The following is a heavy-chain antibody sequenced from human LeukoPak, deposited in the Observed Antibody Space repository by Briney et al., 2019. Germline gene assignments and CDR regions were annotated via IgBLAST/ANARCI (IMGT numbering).Heavy chain of an antibody. CDR3: ARAVQWELSFDY. J-gene: IGHJ4*02. CDR2: IYSGGST. V-gene: IGHV3-66*01. Sequence: GGSLRLSCAASGFTVSSNYMSWVRQAPGKGLEWVSVIYSGGSTYYADSVKGRFTISRDNSKSTLYLQMNSLRAEDTAVYYCARAVQWELSFDYWGQGTLVTVSS. D-gene: IGHD1-26*01. CDR1: GFTVSSNY.